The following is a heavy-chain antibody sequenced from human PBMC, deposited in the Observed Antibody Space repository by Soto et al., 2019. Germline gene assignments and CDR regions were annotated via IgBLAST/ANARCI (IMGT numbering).Heavy chain of an antibody. CDR2: IIPIFGTA. J-gene: IGHJ3*02. V-gene: IGHV1-69*06. D-gene: IGHD5-18*01. CDR1: GGTFSSYA. Sequence: SVKVSCKASGGTFSSYAISWVRQAPGQGLEWMGGIIPIFGTANYAQKFQGRVTITADKSASTAYMELSSLRSEDTAVYYCARNRRIPDAFDIWGQGTMVTVSS. CDR3: ARNRRIPDAFDI.